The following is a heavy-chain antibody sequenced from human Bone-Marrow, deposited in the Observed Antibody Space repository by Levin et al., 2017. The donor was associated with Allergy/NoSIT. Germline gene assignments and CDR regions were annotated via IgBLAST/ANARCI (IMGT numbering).Heavy chain of an antibody. D-gene: IGHD6-19*01. Sequence: GGSLRLSCAASGFTFSSYAMHWVRQAPGKGLEWVAVISYDGSNKYYADSVKGRFTISRDNSKNALYLQMNSLRAEDTAVYYCARVVPYSSGWYDYWGQGTLVTVSS. CDR1: GFTFSSYA. CDR3: ARVVPYSSGWYDY. J-gene: IGHJ4*02. CDR2: ISYDGSNK. V-gene: IGHV3-30-3*01.